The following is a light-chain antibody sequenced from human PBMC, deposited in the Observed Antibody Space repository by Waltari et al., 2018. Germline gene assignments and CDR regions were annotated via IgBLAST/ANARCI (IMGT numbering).Light chain of an antibody. J-gene: IGKJ4*01. CDR3: QQRRNWPLT. Sequence: DIVMTQSQAILYSSPRERASISCRSIQSVTNYFAWYQQKPGHAPMLLIYDTSNRATGIPARFSGSGFATDFTLTISSLEPDDFAVYYCQQRRNWPLTFGGGTKVEIK. V-gene: IGKV3-11*01. CDR1: QSVTNY. CDR2: DTS.